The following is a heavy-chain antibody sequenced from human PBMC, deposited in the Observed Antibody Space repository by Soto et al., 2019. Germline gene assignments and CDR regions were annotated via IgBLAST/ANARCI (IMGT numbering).Heavy chain of an antibody. J-gene: IGHJ4*02. D-gene: IGHD1-26*01. CDR1: GFTVSSNY. Sequence: EVQLVETGGGLIQPGGSLRLSCAASGFTVSSNYMSWVRQAPGKGLEWVSVIYSGGSTYYADSVKGRFTISRDNAKNTLDLQMNSLRAEDTAVYYCARGRGGYNYLDYWGQGTLVTVSS. CDR2: IYSGGST. V-gene: IGHV3-53*02. CDR3: ARGRGGYNYLDY.